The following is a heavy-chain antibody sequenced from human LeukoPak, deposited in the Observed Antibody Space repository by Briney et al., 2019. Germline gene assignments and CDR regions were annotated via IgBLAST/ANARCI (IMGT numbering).Heavy chain of an antibody. CDR3: ARAHSGTYYVPFDP. J-gene: IGHJ5*02. V-gene: IGHV4-34*01. Sequence: SETLSLTCAVYNGSLSGYYWSWVRQPPGKGLEWIGEVNYSGRTNYSPSLKSRVTISVDTSKNQFSLKLSSVTAADTAVYYCARAHSGTYYVPFDPWGQGTLVTVSS. CDR2: VNYSGRT. D-gene: IGHD1-26*01. CDR1: NGSLSGYY.